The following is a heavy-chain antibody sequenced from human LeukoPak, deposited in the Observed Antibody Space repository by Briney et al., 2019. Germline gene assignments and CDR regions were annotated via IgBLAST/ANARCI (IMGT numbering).Heavy chain of an antibody. J-gene: IGHJ4*02. Sequence: SETLSLTCTVSGGSISSYYWSWVRQPPGKGLEWIGYIYYSGSTNYNPSLKSRVTISVDTSKNQFSLKLSSVTAADTAVYYCARVDSSSWYYFDYWGQGTLVTVSS. CDR1: GGSISSYY. CDR3: ARVDSSSWYYFDY. CDR2: IYYSGST. D-gene: IGHD6-13*01. V-gene: IGHV4-59*01.